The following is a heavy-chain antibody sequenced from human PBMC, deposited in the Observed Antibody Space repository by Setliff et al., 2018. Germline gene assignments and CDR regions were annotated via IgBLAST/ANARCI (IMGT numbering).Heavy chain of an antibody. CDR3: AREQGRSYYDSSGFDY. CDR1: GGSFSDYY. Sequence: SETLSLTCGASGGSFSDYYWSWIRQTPGKGLEWIVNIHHSGKAYYNPSLQSRATMSMDTSRNHFSLKLTSLTAADTAVYYCAREQGRSYYDSSGFDYWGQGTLVTVSS. J-gene: IGHJ4*02. CDR2: IHHSGKA. D-gene: IGHD3-22*01. V-gene: IGHV4-34*01.